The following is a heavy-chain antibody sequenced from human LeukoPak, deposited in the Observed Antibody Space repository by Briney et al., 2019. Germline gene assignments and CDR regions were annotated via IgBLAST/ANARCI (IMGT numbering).Heavy chain of an antibody. J-gene: IGHJ4*02. CDR1: GYSFTSYW. CDR2: IYPGDPDT. CDR3: ARAVYSSSWYFDY. V-gene: IGHV5-51*01. Sequence: GESLKISCKGSGYSFTSYWIGWVRQMPGKGLEWMGIIYPGDPDTRYSPSFQGQVTISADKSISTAYLQWSSLKASDTAMYYCARAVYSSSWYFDYWGQGTLVTVSS. D-gene: IGHD6-13*01.